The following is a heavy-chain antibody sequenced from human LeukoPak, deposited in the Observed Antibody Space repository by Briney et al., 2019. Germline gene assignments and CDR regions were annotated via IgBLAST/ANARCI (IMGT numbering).Heavy chain of an antibody. CDR2: IYHSGST. CDR3: AGAYSSSFLGP. V-gene: IGHV4-38-2*01. Sequence: SETLSLTCAVSGYSISSGYYWGWIRQPPGKGLEWIGSIYHSGSTYYNPSLKSRVTISVDTSKNQFSLKLSSVTAADTAVYYCAGAYSSSFLGPWGQGTLVTVSS. D-gene: IGHD6-6*01. CDR1: GYSISSGYY. J-gene: IGHJ5*02.